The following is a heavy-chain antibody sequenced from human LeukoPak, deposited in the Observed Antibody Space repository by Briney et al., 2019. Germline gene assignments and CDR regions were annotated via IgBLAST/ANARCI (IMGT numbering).Heavy chain of an antibody. V-gene: IGHV3-48*04. CDR1: GVTLSNYY. J-gene: IGHJ3*01. Sequence: GGSLRLSCAASGVTLSNYYMNWVRQAPGKGLEWVSYISSSGSTMYYADSVRGRFTISRDTAKNSLYLQMNSLRVEDTAVYYCASEGGDAFDVWGQGTMVTVSS. CDR3: ASEGGDAFDV. CDR2: ISSSGSTM.